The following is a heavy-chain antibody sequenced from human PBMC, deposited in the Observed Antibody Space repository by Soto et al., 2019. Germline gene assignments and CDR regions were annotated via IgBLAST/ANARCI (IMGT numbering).Heavy chain of an antibody. CDR1: GFTFSSYA. V-gene: IGHV3-30*04. J-gene: IGHJ4*02. CDR2: ISYDGSNK. Sequence: GGSLRLSCAASGFTFSSYAMHWVRQAPGKGLEWVAVISYDGSNKYYADSVKGRFTISRDNSKNTLYLQMNSLRAEDTAVYYCARSGGQWLVDYWGQGTLVTVSS. CDR3: ARSGGQWLVDY. D-gene: IGHD6-19*01.